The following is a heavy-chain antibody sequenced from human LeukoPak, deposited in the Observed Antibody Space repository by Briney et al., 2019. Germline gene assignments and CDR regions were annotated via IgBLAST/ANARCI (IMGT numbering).Heavy chain of an antibody. V-gene: IGHV1-18*01. J-gene: IGHJ4*02. CDR3: ARSIAGNYPRDY. CDR2: ISAYNGNT. Sequence: ASVKVSCKASGYTFTSYDINWVRQAPGQGLEWMGWISAYNGNTNYAQKLQGRVTMTTDTSTSTAYMELRSLRSDDTAVYYCARSIAGNYPRDYWGQGTLVTVSS. CDR1: GYTFTSYD. D-gene: IGHD1-14*01.